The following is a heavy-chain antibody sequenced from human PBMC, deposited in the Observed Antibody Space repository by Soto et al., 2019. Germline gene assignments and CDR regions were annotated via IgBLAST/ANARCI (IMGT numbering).Heavy chain of an antibody. V-gene: IGHV3-48*01. Sequence: GGSLRLSCAASGFTFSSYSMNWVRQAPGKGLEWVSYISSSSSTIYYADSVKGRFTISRDNAKNSLYLQMNSLRAEDTAVYYCARCKNLLAARPVGLDYWGQGTLVTVS. CDR1: GFTFSSYS. J-gene: IGHJ4*02. D-gene: IGHD6-6*01. CDR2: ISSSSSTI. CDR3: ARCKNLLAARPVGLDY.